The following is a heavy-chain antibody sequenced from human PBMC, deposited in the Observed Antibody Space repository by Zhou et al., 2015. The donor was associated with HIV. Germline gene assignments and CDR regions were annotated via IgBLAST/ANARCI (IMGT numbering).Heavy chain of an antibody. D-gene: IGHD3-22*01. Sequence: VQVVQSGGGLIQPGGSLRLSCAASEFTVSDYFMSWVRQAPGKRLEWVSVIFADGRTYYADPVKGRFTVSRDNSKNTVDLEMKSLRAEDTGVYYCARGGDQVGYDSSGMADYFDFWGQGTLVTVSS. J-gene: IGHJ4*02. CDR3: ARGGDQVGYDSSGMADYFDF. CDR2: IFADGRT. CDR1: EFTVSDYF. V-gene: IGHV3-53*01.